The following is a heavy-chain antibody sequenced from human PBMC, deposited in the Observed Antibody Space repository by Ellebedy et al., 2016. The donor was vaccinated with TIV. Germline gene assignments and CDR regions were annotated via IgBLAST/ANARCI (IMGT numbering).Heavy chain of an antibody. V-gene: IGHV4-39*01. D-gene: IGHD2-21*01. CDR1: GGSISSSSYY. Sequence: SETLSLTXTVSGGSISSSSYYWGWIRQPPGKGLEWIGSIYYSGSTYYNPSLKSRVTISVDTSKNQFSLKLSSVTAADTAVYYCARRARAYCGGDCYSRAFDIWGQGTMVTVSS. CDR3: ARRARAYCGGDCYSRAFDI. CDR2: IYYSGST. J-gene: IGHJ3*02.